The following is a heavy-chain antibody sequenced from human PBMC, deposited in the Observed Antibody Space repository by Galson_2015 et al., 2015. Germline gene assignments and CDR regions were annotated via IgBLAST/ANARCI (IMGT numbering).Heavy chain of an antibody. Sequence: QSGAEVKKPGESLKISCKASGYTFTSYDINWVRQATGQGLEWMGWMNPNSGNTGYAQKFQGRVTMTRNTSISTAYMELSSLRSEDAAVYYCARVQKIQLWFPFGYWGQGTLVTVSS. J-gene: IGHJ4*02. V-gene: IGHV1-8*01. CDR1: GYTFTSYD. CDR2: MNPNSGNT. D-gene: IGHD5-18*01. CDR3: ARVQKIQLWFPFGY.